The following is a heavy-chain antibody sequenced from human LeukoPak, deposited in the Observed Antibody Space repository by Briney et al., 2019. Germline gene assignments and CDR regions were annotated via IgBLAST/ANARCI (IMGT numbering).Heavy chain of an antibody. CDR1: GFTFSSYA. Sequence: PGRSLRLSCAASGFTFSSYAMHWVRQAPGKGLEWVAVISYDGSNKYYADSVKGRFTISRDNSKNTLDLEMNSLRAEDTAVYYCAKDVGGYYFTYWSGCFDHWGQGTLVTVSS. CDR3: AKDVGGYYFTYWSGCFDH. V-gene: IGHV3-30-3*01. CDR2: ISYDGSNK. D-gene: IGHD3-10*01. J-gene: IGHJ4*02.